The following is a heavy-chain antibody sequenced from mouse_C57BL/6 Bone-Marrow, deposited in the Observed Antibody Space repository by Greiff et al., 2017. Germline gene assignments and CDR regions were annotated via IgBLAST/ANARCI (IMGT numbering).Heavy chain of an antibody. D-gene: IGHD4-1*01. CDR1: GFTFSSYG. CDR2: ISSGGSYT. V-gene: IGHV5-6*01. Sequence: EVKLMESGGDLVKPGGSLQLSCAASGFTFSSYGMSWVRQTPDKRLEWVATISSGGSYTYYPDSVKGRFTISRDNAKNTLYLQMSSLKSEDTAMYYCAGGLGDFDYWGQGTTLTVSS. CDR3: AGGLGDFDY. J-gene: IGHJ2*01.